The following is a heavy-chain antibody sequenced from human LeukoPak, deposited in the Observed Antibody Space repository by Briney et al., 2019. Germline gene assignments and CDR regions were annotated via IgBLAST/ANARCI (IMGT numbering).Heavy chain of an antibody. Sequence: GGSLRLSCAASGFTFSDYTMNWVRQAPGKGLEWVSRINSDGSSTSYAHSVKGRFTISRDNAKNTLYLQMNSLRAEDTAVYYCARLTYYYGMDVWGQGTTVTVSS. D-gene: IGHD3-9*01. V-gene: IGHV3-74*01. J-gene: IGHJ6*02. CDR3: ARLTYYYGMDV. CDR2: INSDGSST. CDR1: GFTFSDYT.